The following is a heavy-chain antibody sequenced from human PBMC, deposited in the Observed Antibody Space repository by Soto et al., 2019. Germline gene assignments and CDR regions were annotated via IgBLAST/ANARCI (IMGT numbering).Heavy chain of an antibody. CDR3: TTEALSYSSSWYYYYYYMDV. CDR1: GFTFSNAW. V-gene: IGHV3-15*01. J-gene: IGHJ6*03. CDR2: IKSKTDGGTT. Sequence: GGSLRLSCAASGFTFSNAWMSWVRQAPGKGLEWVGRIKSKTDGGTTDYAAPVKGRFTISRDDSKNTLYLQMNSLKTEDTAVDYCTTEALSYSSSWYYYYYYMDVWGKGTTVTVSS. D-gene: IGHD6-13*01.